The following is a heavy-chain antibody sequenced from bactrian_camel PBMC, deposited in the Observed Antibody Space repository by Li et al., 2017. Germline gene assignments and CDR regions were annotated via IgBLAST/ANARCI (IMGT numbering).Heavy chain of an antibody. CDR1: GDTDSNYC. Sequence: HVQLVESGGDSVQAGGSLRLSCAISGDTDSNYCMAWVRQAPGKEREGVAGIYINGGSTYYHASVKGRFTISKDNANNTLYLQMNSPNPEDTAMYYCAADDVVVTTATPVGVDYWGKGTQVTVS. J-gene: IGHJ7*01. D-gene: IGHD2*01. CDR2: IYINGGST. V-gene: IGHV3S1*01.